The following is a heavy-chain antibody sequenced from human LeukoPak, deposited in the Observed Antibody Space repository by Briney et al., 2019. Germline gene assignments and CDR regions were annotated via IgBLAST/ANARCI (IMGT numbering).Heavy chain of an antibody. V-gene: IGHV3-23*01. CDR3: AKVPCSSTSCYMYSFDY. J-gene: IGHJ4*02. CDR1: GFTFSSYA. CDR2: ISGSGGST. D-gene: IGHD2-2*01. Sequence: QPGGSLRLSCAASGFTFSSYAMSWVRQAPGKGLEWVSAISGSGGSTYYADSVKGRFTISRDNSKNTLYLQMNSLRAEDTAVYYCAKVPCSSTSCYMYSFDYWGQGTLVTVSS.